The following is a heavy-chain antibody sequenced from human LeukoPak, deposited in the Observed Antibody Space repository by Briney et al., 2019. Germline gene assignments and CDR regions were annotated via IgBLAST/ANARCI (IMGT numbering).Heavy chain of an antibody. Sequence: ASVKVSCKASGYTFTSYDINWVRQATGQGLEWMGWMNPNSGNTGYAQKFQGRVTMTRNTSISTAYMELSSLRSEDTAVYYCARGLGDPYYYYYGMDVWGQGTTVTVSS. CDR1: GYTFTSYD. D-gene: IGHD2-21*02. CDR3: ARGLGDPYYYYYGMDV. CDR2: MNPNSGNT. J-gene: IGHJ6*02. V-gene: IGHV1-8*01.